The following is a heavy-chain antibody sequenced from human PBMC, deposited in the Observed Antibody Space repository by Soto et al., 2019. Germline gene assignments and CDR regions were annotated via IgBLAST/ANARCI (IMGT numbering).Heavy chain of an antibody. J-gene: IGHJ6*02. CDR2: ISSSSNII. Sequence: ETLSLTCTVSGGSISSSSYYWGWIRQPPGKGLEWISYISSSSNIIYYADSVKGRFTISRDNAKNSLYLQMNSLRDEDTAVYYCARPYSNRWSIYYGMYVWGQGTTVPVSS. CDR3: ARPYSNRWSIYYGMYV. D-gene: IGHD6-13*01. CDR1: GGSISSSS. V-gene: IGHV3-48*02.